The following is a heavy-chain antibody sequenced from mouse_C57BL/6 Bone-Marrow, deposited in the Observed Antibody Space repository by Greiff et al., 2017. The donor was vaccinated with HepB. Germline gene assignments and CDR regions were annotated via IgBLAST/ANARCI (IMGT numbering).Heavy chain of an antibody. V-gene: IGHV5-9-1*02. J-gene: IGHJ4*01. Sequence: EVKLQESGEGLVKPGGSLKLSCAASGFTFSSYAMSWVRQTPEKRLEWVAYISSGGDYIYYADTVKGRFTISRDNARNTLYLQMSSLKSEDTAMYYCTREEDYSYAMDYWGQGTSVTVSS. CDR1: GFTFSSYA. CDR3: TREEDYSYAMDY. D-gene: IGHD1-1*01. CDR2: ISSGGDYI.